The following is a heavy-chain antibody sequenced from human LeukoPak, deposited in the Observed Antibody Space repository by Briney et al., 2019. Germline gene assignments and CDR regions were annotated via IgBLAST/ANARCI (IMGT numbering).Heavy chain of an antibody. CDR2: IYYSGST. J-gene: IGHJ5*02. D-gene: IGHD2/OR15-2a*01. CDR1: GGSISSYY. CDR3: ARHVKGSTHGFDP. Sequence: SETLSLTCTVSGGSISSYYWSWIRQPPGKGLEWIGYIYYSGSTNHNPSLKSRVTISVDTSKNQFSLKLSSVTAADTAVYCCARHVKGSTHGFDPWGQGTLVTVSS. V-gene: IGHV4-59*08.